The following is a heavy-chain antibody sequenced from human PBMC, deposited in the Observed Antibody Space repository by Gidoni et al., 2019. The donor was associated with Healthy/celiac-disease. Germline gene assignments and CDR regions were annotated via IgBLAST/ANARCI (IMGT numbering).Heavy chain of an antibody. V-gene: IGHV3-11*01. CDR2: ISSSGSTI. CDR3: ARSRSCNSNIDY. J-gene: IGHJ4*02. D-gene: IGHD1-26*01. Sequence: QVQLVEPGGGLVKPGGSLRLSCAASGFPFSDYYMSWIRQAPGKGLAWVSYISSSGSTIYYADSVKGRFTISRDNAKNSLYLQMNSLRAGDTAVYYCARSRSCNSNIDYWGQGTLVTVSS. CDR1: GFPFSDYY.